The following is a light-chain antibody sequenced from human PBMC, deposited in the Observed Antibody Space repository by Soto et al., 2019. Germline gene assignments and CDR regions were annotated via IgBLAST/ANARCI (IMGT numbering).Light chain of an antibody. Sequence: QSAVTQPPSASGTPGQRVTISCSGSSSNIGNQHVYWFQQLPGTTPKLLIYENNQRPSDVPDRFSGSKSGTSASLAISGLRSEDEADYYCAAWDDNLRGYWVFGGGTKLTVL. CDR3: AAWDDNLRGYWV. CDR1: SSNIGNQH. V-gene: IGLV1-47*01. J-gene: IGLJ2*01. CDR2: ENN.